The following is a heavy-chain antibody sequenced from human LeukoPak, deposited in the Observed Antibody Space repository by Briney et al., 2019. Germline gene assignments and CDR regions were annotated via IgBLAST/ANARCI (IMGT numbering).Heavy chain of an antibody. CDR1: GGSISSYY. J-gene: IGHJ4*02. CDR2: IYTSGST. Sequence: SETLSLTCTVSGGSISSYYWSWIRQPAGKGLEWIGRIYTSGSTNYNPSLKSRVTMSVDTSKNQFSLKLSSVTAADTAVYYCARGGSSSFRTPFDYWGQGTLVTVSS. V-gene: IGHV4-4*07. CDR3: ARGGSSSFRTPFDY. D-gene: IGHD2-15*01.